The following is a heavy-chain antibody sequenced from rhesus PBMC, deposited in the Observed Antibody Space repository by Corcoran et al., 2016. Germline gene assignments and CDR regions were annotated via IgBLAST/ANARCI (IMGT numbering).Heavy chain of an antibody. Sequence: EVQLVQSGAEVKKPGASVKISCKAYGYTFTDYYLHRVRQAPGKGLEWIGRVVPEDGEAIHAQKFQDRVTITADTSTDTAYMELSSLRSEDTAVYYCATQLAEYGPIAAAGFDYWGQGVLVTVSS. J-gene: IGHJ4*01. CDR1: GYTFTDYY. CDR3: ATQLAEYGPIAAAGFDY. CDR2: VVPEDGEA. V-gene: IGHV1-111*02. D-gene: IGHD6-31*01.